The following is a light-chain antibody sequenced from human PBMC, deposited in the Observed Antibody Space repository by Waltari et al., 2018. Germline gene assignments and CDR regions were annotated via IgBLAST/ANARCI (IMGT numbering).Light chain of an antibody. CDR1: QGLTKNH. Sequence: VLTQSPGALSLSAGESATLACRASQGLTKNHLAWSQQKPGQPPRLRIYGASSRAAGVPDRFSGSGSGTDSTLTISRRDPEDFAIYYCQQYGSSVMYTFGQGTKLEIK. J-gene: IGKJ2*01. CDR3: QQYGSSVMYT. V-gene: IGKV3-20*01. CDR2: GAS.